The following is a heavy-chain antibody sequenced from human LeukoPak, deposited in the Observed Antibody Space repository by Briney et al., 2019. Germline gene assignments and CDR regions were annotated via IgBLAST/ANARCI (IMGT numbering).Heavy chain of an antibody. V-gene: IGHV1-69*06. Sequence: SVKVSCKASGGTFGSYAISWVRQAPGQGLEWMGGIIPIFGTANYAQKFQGRVTITADKSTSTAYMELSSLRSEDTAVYYCAREVVRGVMLNWFDPWGQGTLVTVSS. CDR1: GGTFGSYA. D-gene: IGHD3-10*01. CDR3: AREVVRGVMLNWFDP. CDR2: IIPIFGTA. J-gene: IGHJ5*02.